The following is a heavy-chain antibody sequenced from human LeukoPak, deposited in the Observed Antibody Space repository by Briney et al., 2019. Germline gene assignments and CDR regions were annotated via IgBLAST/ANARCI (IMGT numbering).Heavy chain of an antibody. J-gene: IGHJ4*02. Sequence: GGSLRLSCAASGFTISNYLMSWVRQAPGKGLEWVASIKQDGSERYYVDSVKGRFTVSRGNAKNSLYLQMNSLRVDDTAVYYCARENTAVPGGDCWGQGNLVTVSS. V-gene: IGHV3-7*01. D-gene: IGHD5-18*01. CDR1: GFTISNYL. CDR3: ARENTAVPGGDC. CDR2: IKQDGSER.